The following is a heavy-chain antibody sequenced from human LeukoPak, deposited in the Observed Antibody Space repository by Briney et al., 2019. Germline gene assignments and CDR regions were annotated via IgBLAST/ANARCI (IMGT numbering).Heavy chain of an antibody. V-gene: IGHV3-30-3*01. D-gene: IGHD3-10*01. J-gene: IGHJ4*02. CDR1: GFTFSSYA. CDR2: ISYDGSNK. Sequence: GGSLRLSCAASGFTFSSYAMHWVRRAPGKGLEWVAVISYDGSNKYYADSVKGRFTISRDNSKNTLYLQMNSLRAEDTAVYYCARDLRLWFGEFDYWGQGTLVTVSS. CDR3: ARDLRLWFGEFDY.